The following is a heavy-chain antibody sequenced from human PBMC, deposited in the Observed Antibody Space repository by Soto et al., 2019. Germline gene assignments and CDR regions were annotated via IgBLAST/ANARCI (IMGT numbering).Heavy chain of an antibody. V-gene: IGHV1-69*01. CDR1: GGLFSSFA. CDR2: IIPVFGTT. D-gene: IGHD3-10*02. J-gene: IGHJ4*02. Sequence: QGQLVQSGPEVKKPGSSVKVSCKDSGGLFSSFAISWVRQAPGQGLEWLGGIIPVFGTTNYAEKFQDRVTMTADESTNTAYMELSSLTSGDTAIYYCARGGGPYVGFNEFWGQGTLVTVSS. CDR3: ARGGGPYVGFNEF.